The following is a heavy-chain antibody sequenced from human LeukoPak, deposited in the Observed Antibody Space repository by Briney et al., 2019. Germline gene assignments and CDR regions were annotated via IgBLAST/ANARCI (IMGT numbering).Heavy chain of an antibody. J-gene: IGHJ3*02. CDR1: GFTFSNAC. D-gene: IGHD3-10*01. CDR2: VSSSGGGM. V-gene: IGHV3-11*04. CDR3: ARDLYGSGGDAFDM. Sequence: GGSLRLSCAASGFTFSNACMSWVRQAPGKGLEWVSYVSSSGGGMLYADSVKGRFTISRDNAKNSLSLQMSSLRAEDTAVYYCARDLYGSGGDAFDMWGQGTMVTVSS.